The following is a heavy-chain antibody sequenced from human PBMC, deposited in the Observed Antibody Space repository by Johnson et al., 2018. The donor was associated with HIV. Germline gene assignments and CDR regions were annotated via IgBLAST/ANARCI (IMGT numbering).Heavy chain of an antibody. Sequence: QVQLVESGGGVVQPGRSLRLSCAASGFTFSSYAMHWVRQAPGKGLEWVAVIRYDGSNKYYADSVKGRFTISRDNSKNTLYLQMNSLRAEDTAVYYCPVDTEAFDIWGQGTMVTVSS. D-gene: IGHD1-14*01. CDR1: GFTFSSYA. J-gene: IGHJ3*02. CDR3: PVDTEAFDI. CDR2: IRYDGSNK. V-gene: IGHV3-30*04.